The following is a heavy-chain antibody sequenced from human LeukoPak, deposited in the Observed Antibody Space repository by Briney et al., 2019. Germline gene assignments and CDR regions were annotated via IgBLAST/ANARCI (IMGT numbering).Heavy chain of an antibody. CDR1: GGSVSSETYC. J-gene: IGHJ4*02. CDR3: ARGFTQWLGLFDY. Sequence: PSETLSLTCTVSGGSVSSETYCWSWIRQPPGKGLEWIGYICYTGSTNYYPSLTSRVTISVDTSKNHFSLKLTSVTAADTAVYYCARGFTQWLGLFDYWGQGTLVTVSS. V-gene: IGHV4-61*03. CDR2: ICYTGST. D-gene: IGHD6-19*01.